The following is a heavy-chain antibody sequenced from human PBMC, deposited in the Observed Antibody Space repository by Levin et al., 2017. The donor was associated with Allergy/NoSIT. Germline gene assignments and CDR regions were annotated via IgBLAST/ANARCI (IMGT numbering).Heavy chain of an antibody. CDR1: GFPFSTYT. CDR3: ASLFHQGYYYYLDG. CDR2: ISAYSSEV. J-gene: IGHJ6*03. D-gene: IGHD2-2*01. Sequence: PSETLSLTCAASGFPFSTYTMSWVRQAPGKGLEWVASISAYSSEVHYPDSVKGRFTISRDNAKMSLYLQMNSLRAEDAGLYYCASLFHQGYYYYLDGWGKGTTVTVSS. V-gene: IGHV3-21*01.